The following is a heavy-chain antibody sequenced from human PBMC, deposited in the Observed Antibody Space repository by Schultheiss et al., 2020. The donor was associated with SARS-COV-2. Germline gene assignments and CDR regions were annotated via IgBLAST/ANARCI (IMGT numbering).Heavy chain of an antibody. CDR3: ARHGGYSYGYYFDY. Sequence: SETLSLTCTVSGGSISSGSYYWAWIRQPPGKGLEWIGSVYTSGSTNYNPSLKSRVTISVDTSKNQFSLKLSSVTAADTAVYYCARHGGYSYGYYFDYWGQGTLVTVSS. D-gene: IGHD5-18*01. CDR2: VYTSGST. V-gene: IGHV4-61*01. CDR1: GGSISSGSYY. J-gene: IGHJ4*02.